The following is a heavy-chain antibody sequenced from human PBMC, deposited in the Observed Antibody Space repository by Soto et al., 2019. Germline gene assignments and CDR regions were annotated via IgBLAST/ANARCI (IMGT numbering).Heavy chain of an antibody. J-gene: IGHJ4*02. CDR2: IYWDDDK. Sequence: QITLNESGPTVVKPAETLTLTCTFSGFSLTTSGVGVGWIRQSPGKAPEWLALIYWDDDKRYSASLKSRLTIPQDTSKNQVVLTMASVDPADTATYFCAHRILRTVFGLVTTTAIYFDFWGQGTPVVVSS. D-gene: IGHD3-3*01. V-gene: IGHV2-5*02. CDR3: AHRILRTVFGLVTTTAIYFDF. CDR1: GFSLTTSGVG.